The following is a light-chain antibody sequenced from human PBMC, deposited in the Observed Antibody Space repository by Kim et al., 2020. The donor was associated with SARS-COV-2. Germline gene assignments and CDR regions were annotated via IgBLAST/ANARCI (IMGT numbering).Light chain of an antibody. CDR3: QVWDSSSDHVV. CDR1: NIGSKS. Sequence: PGKTARITCGGNNIGSKSVPWYQQKPGQAPVLVIYYDSDRLSGIPERFSGSNSGNTATLTISRVEAGDEADYYCQVWDSSSDHVVFGGGTQLTVL. V-gene: IGLV3-21*04. J-gene: IGLJ2*01. CDR2: YDS.